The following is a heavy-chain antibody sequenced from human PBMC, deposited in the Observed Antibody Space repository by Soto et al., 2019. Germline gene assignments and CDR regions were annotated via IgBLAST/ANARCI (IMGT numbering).Heavy chain of an antibody. CDR3: ARDELWPPPLFDY. Sequence: LRLSCAGSGFTFGDSYMSWIRQAPGKGLEWLSYISPGSRYPAYADSVKGRFTISRDNAKNSLYLQMNSLRAEDTAVYYCARDELWPPPLFDYWGQGTLVTVSS. CDR1: GFTFGDSY. J-gene: IGHJ4*02. D-gene: IGHD1-26*01. CDR2: ISPGSRYP. V-gene: IGHV3-11*05.